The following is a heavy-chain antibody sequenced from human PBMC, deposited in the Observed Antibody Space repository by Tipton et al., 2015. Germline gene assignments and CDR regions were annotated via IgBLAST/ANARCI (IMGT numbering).Heavy chain of an antibody. CDR3: ARYYYAGSGPNGDWWGYFDY. D-gene: IGHD3-22*01. CDR1: AFTFSSYW. CDR2: IKQDGSEK. V-gene: IGHV3-7*01. J-gene: IGHJ4*02. Sequence: GSLRLSCAASAFTFSSYWMSWVRQAPGKGLEWVANIKQDGSEKYYADSVKGRFTISRDNAKKSVFLHMNSLTAEDTAIYYCARYYYAGSGPNGDWWGYFDYWGQGTLVTVSS.